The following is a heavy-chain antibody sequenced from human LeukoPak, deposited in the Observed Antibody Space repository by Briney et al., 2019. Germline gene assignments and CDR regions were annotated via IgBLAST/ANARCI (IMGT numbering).Heavy chain of an antibody. Sequence: GGSLRLSCAASGFTFSSYSMNWVRQAPGKGLEWVSSISSSSSIYYADSVKGRFTISRDNAKNSLYLQMSSLRAEDTAVYYCARGYYYDTSGYGSIFDYWGQGTLVTVSS. J-gene: IGHJ4*02. CDR1: GFTFSSYS. CDR2: ISSSSSI. D-gene: IGHD3-22*01. CDR3: ARGYYYDTSGYGSIFDY. V-gene: IGHV3-21*04.